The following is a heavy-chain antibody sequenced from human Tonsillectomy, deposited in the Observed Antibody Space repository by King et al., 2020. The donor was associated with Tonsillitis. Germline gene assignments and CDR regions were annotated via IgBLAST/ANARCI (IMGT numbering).Heavy chain of an antibody. Sequence: QLQESGPGLVKPSETLSLTCTVSGYSISSGYYWGWIRQPPGKGLEWIGSIYHSGSTYYNPSLKSRVTISVDTSKNQFSLKLSSVTAADQAVYYCARDDGYSSSWYFDYWGQGTLVTVSS. D-gene: IGHD6-13*01. CDR3: ARDDGYSSSWYFDY. CDR2: IYHSGST. CDR1: GYSISSGYY. J-gene: IGHJ4*02. V-gene: IGHV4-38-2*02.